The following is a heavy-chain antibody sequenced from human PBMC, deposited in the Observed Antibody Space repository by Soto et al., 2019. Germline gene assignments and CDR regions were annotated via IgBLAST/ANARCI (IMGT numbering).Heavy chain of an antibody. CDR1: GFTFGRHW. CDR3: ARDTSGDNGQVLDY. CDR2: IKEDGSEI. V-gene: IGHV3-7*01. D-gene: IGHD4-17*01. J-gene: IGHJ4*02. Sequence: EVQVVESGGGLVQPGGPLRLSCAGSGFTFGRHWMTWVSQAPGKGLEWVANIKEDGSEIYYVDSVKGRFTISRDNAKNSVYLQMNSLRAEDMALYFCARDTSGDNGQVLDYWGQGTQVTVFS.